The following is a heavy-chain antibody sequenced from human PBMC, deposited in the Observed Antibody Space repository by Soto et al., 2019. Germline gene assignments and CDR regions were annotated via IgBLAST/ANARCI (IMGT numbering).Heavy chain of an antibody. J-gene: IGHJ4*02. CDR2: ISYSGAT. CDR3: ARQSTMTGNYYFDY. Sequence: PSETLSLTCTVSGDSINTGDYYWSWLRQPPRKGLEWIGYISYSGATYYNPSLKSRLTISMDTSNNHFSLNLTSVTAADTAVYYCARQSTMTGNYYFDYWGPGTLVTVSS. CDR1: GDSINTGDYY. D-gene: IGHD3-9*01. V-gene: IGHV4-30-4*01.